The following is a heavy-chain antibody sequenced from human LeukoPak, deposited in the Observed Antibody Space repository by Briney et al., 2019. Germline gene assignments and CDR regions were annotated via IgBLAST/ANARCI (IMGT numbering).Heavy chain of an antibody. V-gene: IGHV3-53*01. J-gene: IGHJ6*02. CDR2: IYSGGST. Sequence: PGGSLRLSCAASGFTVSSNYMSWVRQAPGKGLEWVSVIYSGGSTYYADSVKGRFTISRDNSKNTLYLQMNSLRAEDTAVYYCARDALYYDILTGLYYYYGMDVWGQGTTVTVSS. D-gene: IGHD3-9*01. CDR3: ARDALYYDILTGLYYYYGMDV. CDR1: GFTVSSNY.